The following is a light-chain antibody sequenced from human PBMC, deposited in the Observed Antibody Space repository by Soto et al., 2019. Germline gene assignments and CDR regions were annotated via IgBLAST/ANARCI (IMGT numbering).Light chain of an antibody. CDR2: NTN. CDR1: SGSVSTRNY. V-gene: IGLV8-61*01. J-gene: IGLJ3*02. CDR3: VLYVGSGLHWV. Sequence: QTVVTQEPSFSVSPGGTVTLTCGLTSGSVSTRNYPSWYQQIPGQAPRTLIYNTNTRSSWVPDRFSGSILGNKAALTITGAQAEDESDYYCVLYVGSGLHWVFGGGTKLTVL.